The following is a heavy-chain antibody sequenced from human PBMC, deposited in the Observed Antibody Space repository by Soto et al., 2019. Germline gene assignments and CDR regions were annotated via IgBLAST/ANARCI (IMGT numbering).Heavy chain of an antibody. V-gene: IGHV3-23*01. D-gene: IGHD2-15*01. CDR2: ITSSGGTT. J-gene: IGHJ5*02. CDR1: GFTFSSYA. Sequence: EVQLLESGGGLVQPGGSLRLSCAGSGFTFSSYAMSWVRQAPGKGLEWVSTITSSGGTTYYADYVKGRFTISRDNSRNTLYLQMNSLRAADTAVYYCANCPTLYTPTYNWFDPWGQGTLVTVSS. CDR3: ANCPTLYTPTYNWFDP.